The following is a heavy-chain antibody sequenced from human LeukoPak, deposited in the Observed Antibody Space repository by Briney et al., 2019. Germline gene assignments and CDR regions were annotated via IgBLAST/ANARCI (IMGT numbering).Heavy chain of an antibody. CDR2: IYPGDSDT. Sequence: GESLKISCKGSGYSFTSYWIGWVRQMPGKGLEWMGIIYPGDSDTRYSPSFQGQVTISADKSISTAYLQWSSLKASDTAMYYCARPVPDRSYCSSTSCYSPRGGTSYYYYYMDVWGKGTTVTVSS. CDR1: GYSFTSYW. J-gene: IGHJ6*03. D-gene: IGHD2-2*02. CDR3: ARPVPDRSYCSSTSCYSPRGGTSYYYYYMDV. V-gene: IGHV5-51*01.